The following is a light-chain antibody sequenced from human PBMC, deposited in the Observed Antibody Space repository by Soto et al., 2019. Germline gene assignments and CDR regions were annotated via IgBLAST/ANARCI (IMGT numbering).Light chain of an antibody. Sequence: QSALTQPASVSGSPGQSITISCTGTSSDVGSYNLVSWYQQHPGKAPKLMIYEVSKRPSGVSNRFSGSKSGNTASLTISGFRVEDEADYYCCSYAGSSTYVFGTGTKVTVL. CDR3: CSYAGSSTYV. J-gene: IGLJ1*01. V-gene: IGLV2-23*02. CDR2: EVS. CDR1: SSDVGSYNL.